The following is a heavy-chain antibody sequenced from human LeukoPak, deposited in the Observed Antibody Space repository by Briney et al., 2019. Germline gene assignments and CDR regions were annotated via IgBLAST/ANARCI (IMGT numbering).Heavy chain of an antibody. V-gene: IGHV1-46*01. J-gene: IGHJ4*02. CDR2: INPSGGST. CDR3: ARADDYGDYVLGFDY. Sequence: ASVKVSCKAFGYTFTSYYMHWVRQAPGQGLEWMGIINPSGGSTSYAQKFQGRVTMTRDTSTSTVYMELSSLRSGDTAVYYCARADDYGDYVLGFDYWGQGTLVTVSS. CDR1: GYTFTSYY. D-gene: IGHD4-17*01.